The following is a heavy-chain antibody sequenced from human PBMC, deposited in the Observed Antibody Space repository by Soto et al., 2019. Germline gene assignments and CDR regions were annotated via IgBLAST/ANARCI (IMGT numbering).Heavy chain of an antibody. V-gene: IGHV3-23*01. Sequence: GGSLRLSCAASGFTFSSYAMSWVRQAPGKGLEWVSAISGSGGSTYYADSVKGRFTISRDNSKNTLYLQMNSLRAEDTAVYYCAKAYIVVVVAAPAAFDIWGQGTMVTVSS. CDR3: AKAYIVVVVAAPAAFDI. CDR2: ISGSGGST. CDR1: GFTFSSYA. J-gene: IGHJ3*02. D-gene: IGHD2-15*01.